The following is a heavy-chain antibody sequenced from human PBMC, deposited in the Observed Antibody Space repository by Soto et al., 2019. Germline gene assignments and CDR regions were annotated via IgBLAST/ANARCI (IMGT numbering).Heavy chain of an antibody. V-gene: IGHV3-30*18. D-gene: IGHD6-19*01. Sequence: QVQLVESGGGVVQPGASLQVACAASGFTVATTGMHWVRQAPGKGLGWVAMISHSGTSKVYIDSVQGRFTISRDNAKNNLYLQMSSLRPEDTAIYYCAKDWGSSGWFNWFNPWGQGVLVTVSS. CDR1: GFTVATTG. J-gene: IGHJ5*02. CDR3: AKDWGSSGWFNWFNP. CDR2: ISHSGTSK.